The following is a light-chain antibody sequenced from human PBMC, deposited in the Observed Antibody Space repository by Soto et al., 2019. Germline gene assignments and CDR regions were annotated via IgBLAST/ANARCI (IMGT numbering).Light chain of an antibody. CDR2: DAS. CDR3: QQYDSYSGT. V-gene: IGKV1-5*01. Sequence: DIQMTQSPSTLSASVGDRATITCRASQSINTWLAWYQQKPGRAPKLLVSDASTLESGVPSRFSGSGSGTEFTLTISSLQPDDFAVYYCQQYDSYSGTFGQGTKVEIK. J-gene: IGKJ1*01. CDR1: QSINTW.